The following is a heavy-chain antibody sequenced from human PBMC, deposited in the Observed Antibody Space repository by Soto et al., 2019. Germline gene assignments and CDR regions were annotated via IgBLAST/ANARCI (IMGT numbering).Heavy chain of an antibody. D-gene: IGHD3-3*01. CDR2: INRSGST. Sequence: GGSLRLSCAASGFTFSSYAMSWVRQAPGKGLEWVSTINRSGSTFYADSVKGRFTISRDNSKNTLYLQMNSLRAEDTAVYFCAKRCFGVPNYYFFEYWGQGTLVTVSS. V-gene: IGHV3-23*01. CDR3: AKRCFGVPNYYFFEY. CDR1: GFTFSSYA. J-gene: IGHJ4*02.